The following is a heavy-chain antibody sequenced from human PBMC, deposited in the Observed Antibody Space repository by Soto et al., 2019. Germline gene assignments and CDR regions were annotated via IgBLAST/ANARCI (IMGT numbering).Heavy chain of an antibody. J-gene: IGHJ4*02. D-gene: IGHD6-13*01. CDR3: ARTYSSSWSPFDY. V-gene: IGHV4-34*01. Sequence: QVQLQQWGAGLLKPSEPLSLTCAVYGGSFSGYYWSWIRQPPGKGLEWIGEINQSGSTNYNPSLKSRVTISVDTSKNQFSLKLSSVTAADTAVYYCARTYSSSWSPFDYWGQGTLGTVSS. CDR2: INQSGST. CDR1: GGSFSGYY.